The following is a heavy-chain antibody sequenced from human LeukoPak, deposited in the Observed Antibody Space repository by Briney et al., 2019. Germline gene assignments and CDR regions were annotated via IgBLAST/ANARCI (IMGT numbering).Heavy chain of an antibody. J-gene: IGHJ4*02. CDR2: ISGSGGST. D-gene: IGHD6-25*01. Sequence: GGSLRLSCAASGFTFSSYAMSWVRHAPGKGLEWVSAISGSGGSTYYADSVKGRFTISRDNSKNTLYLQMNSLRVEDTAVYYCTRAAKTDIDYWGQGTLVTVSS. CDR1: GFTFSSYA. CDR3: TRAAKTDIDY. V-gene: IGHV3-23*01.